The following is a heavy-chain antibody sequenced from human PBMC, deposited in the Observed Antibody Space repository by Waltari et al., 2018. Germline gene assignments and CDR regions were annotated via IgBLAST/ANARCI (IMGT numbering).Heavy chain of an antibody. D-gene: IGHD3-22*01. CDR2: INHSGST. V-gene: IGHV4-34*01. CDR3: AREDSSGYLFDY. J-gene: IGHJ4*02. CDR1: GGSFSGYY. Sequence: QVQLQQWGAGLLKPSETLSLTCAVYGGSFSGYYWSWIRQPPGKGLEWIGEINHSGSTNYNPSLKSRVTISVDTSKNQFSLKLSSVTAADTAVYYCAREDSSGYLFDYWGQGTLVTVSS.